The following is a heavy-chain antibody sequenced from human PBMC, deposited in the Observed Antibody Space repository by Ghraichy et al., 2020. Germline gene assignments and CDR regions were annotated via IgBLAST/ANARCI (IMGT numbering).Heavy chain of an antibody. J-gene: IGHJ2*01. CDR2: IYSGGNT. CDR3: GRQRVISLVQGVPNNWYFDL. Sequence: GGSLRLSCAASGFTVSNNYMSWVRQDPGKGLEWVSVIYSGGNTYYADSVKGRFTISRDNSKNTLYLQMNSLRAEDTAVYYCGRQRVISLVQGVPNNWYFDLWGRGTLVTVSS. D-gene: IGHD3-10*01. V-gene: IGHV3-53*01. CDR1: GFTVSNNY.